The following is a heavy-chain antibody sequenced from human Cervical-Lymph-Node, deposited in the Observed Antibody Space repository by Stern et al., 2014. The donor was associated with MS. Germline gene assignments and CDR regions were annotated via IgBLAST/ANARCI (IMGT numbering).Heavy chain of an antibody. CDR1: GYTFTNYG. Sequence: QVHLVESGAEVKKPGASVKVSCKSSGYTFTNYGISWVRQAPGQGLEWMGWISGHNDDTNYGEKFQGRVTMTTDTSTSTAYMELRSLRSDDTAVYYCARDPRVAVAGTGGGFDPWGQGTLVTVSS. V-gene: IGHV1-18*01. J-gene: IGHJ5*02. CDR2: ISGHNDDT. D-gene: IGHD6-19*01. CDR3: ARDPRVAVAGTGGGFDP.